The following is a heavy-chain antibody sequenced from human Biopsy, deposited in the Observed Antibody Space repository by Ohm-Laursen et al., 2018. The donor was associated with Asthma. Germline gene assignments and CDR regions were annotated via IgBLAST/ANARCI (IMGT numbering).Heavy chain of an antibody. D-gene: IGHD4-17*01. CDR1: GGSINIGDYY. CDR3: ARTTYGHDGFDP. J-gene: IGHJ5*02. V-gene: IGHV4-31*02. Sequence: SQTLSLTWTVSGGSINIGDYYWSWIRQHPVKGLEWIGHIYYSGSTYYNPSLKSRVSISLDTSKNQFSLSLTSVTAADTAVYYCARTTYGHDGFDPWGQGTLVIVSS. CDR2: IYYSGST.